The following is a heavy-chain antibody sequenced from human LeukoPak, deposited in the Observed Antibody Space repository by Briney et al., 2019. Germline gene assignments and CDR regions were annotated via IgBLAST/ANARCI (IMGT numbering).Heavy chain of an antibody. D-gene: IGHD3-16*01. V-gene: IGHV1-3*01. CDR3: ARAPGGDY. J-gene: IGHJ4*02. CDR2: INYRNGNT. CDR1: GYSCTNYS. Sequence: GGSVKMTCRASGYSCTNYSLHWVRQATAERREWWGWINYRNGNTKSSQKFQGRDTINRTTYARTVYMDVSSLRSEDTAVYYCARAPGGDYWGQGTLVTVSS.